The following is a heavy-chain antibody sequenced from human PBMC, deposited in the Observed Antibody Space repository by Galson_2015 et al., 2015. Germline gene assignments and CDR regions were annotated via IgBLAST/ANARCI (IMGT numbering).Heavy chain of an antibody. CDR2: ISYDGSNK. Sequence: SLRLSCAASGFTFSSYAMHWVRQAPGKGLEWVAVISYDGSNKYYADSVKGRFTISRDNSKNTLYLQMTSLRAEDTAMYYCARGSVDTAMVGYYYYGMDVWGQGTTVTVSS. D-gene: IGHD5-18*01. CDR1: GFTFSSYA. V-gene: IGHV3-30-3*01. J-gene: IGHJ6*02. CDR3: ARGSVDTAMVGYYYYGMDV.